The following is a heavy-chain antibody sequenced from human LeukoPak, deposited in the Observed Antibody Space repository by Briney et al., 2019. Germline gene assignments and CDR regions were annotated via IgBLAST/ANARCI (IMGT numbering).Heavy chain of an antibody. CDR3: ARGRLYDSSGYSTANFDY. CDR1: GGSFSGYY. CDR2: INHSGST. J-gene: IGHJ4*02. V-gene: IGHV4-34*01. D-gene: IGHD3-22*01. Sequence: SETLSLTCAIYGGSFSGYYWSWIRQPPGKGLEWIGEINHSGSTNYNPSLKSRVTISVDTSKNQFSLKLSSVTAADTAVHYCARGRLYDSSGYSTANFDYWGQGTLVTVSS.